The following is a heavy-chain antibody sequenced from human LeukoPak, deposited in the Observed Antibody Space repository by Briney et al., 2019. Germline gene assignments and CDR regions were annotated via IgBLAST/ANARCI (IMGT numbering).Heavy chain of an antibody. D-gene: IGHD3-10*01. CDR1: GYTFTSHG. J-gene: IGHJ5*02. Sequence: GASVKVSCKASGYTFTSHGIHWMRQAPGQRPEWMGWMNSGNGDTEYSQNLEGWVILSRDTSASTAYMELSSLRSEDTAVYYCARDREYGSGTYYNDQWGQGTLVTVSS. V-gene: IGHV1-3*04. CDR2: MNSGNGDT. CDR3: ARDREYGSGTYYNDQ.